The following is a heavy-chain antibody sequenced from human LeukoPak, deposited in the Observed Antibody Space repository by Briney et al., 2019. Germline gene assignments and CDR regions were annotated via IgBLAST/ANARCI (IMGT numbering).Heavy chain of an antibody. D-gene: IGHD6-19*01. V-gene: IGHV3-23*01. Sequence: GGSLRLSCAASGFTFSSYAMSWVCQAPGKGLEWVSAISGSGGSTYYADSVKGRFTISRDNSKNTLYLQMNSLRAEDTAVYYCAKDKQWLVPHTYYFDYWGQGTLVTVSS. J-gene: IGHJ4*02. CDR1: GFTFSSYA. CDR2: ISGSGGST. CDR3: AKDKQWLVPHTYYFDY.